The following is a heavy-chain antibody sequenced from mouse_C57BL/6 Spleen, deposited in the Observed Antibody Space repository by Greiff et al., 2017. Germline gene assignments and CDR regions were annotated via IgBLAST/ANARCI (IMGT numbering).Heavy chain of an antibody. V-gene: IGHV1-64*01. Sequence: QVQLQQPGAELVKPGASVKLSCKASGYTFTSYWMHWVKQRPGQGLAWIGRINPNSGSTNYNEKFKSKATLTVDKSSSTASMQLSSLTSKASAVYYCSKVDHYYAMDYWGQGTSVTVSS. CDR1: GYTFTSYW. J-gene: IGHJ4*01. CDR3: SKVDHYYAMDY. CDR2: INPNSGST.